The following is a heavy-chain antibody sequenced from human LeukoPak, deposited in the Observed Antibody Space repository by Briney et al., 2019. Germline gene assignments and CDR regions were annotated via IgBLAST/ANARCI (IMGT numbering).Heavy chain of an antibody. J-gene: IGHJ6*03. CDR2: IYSGDST. Sequence: PGGSLRLSCAASGFTVSSNYMSWVRQAPGKGLEWVSVIYSGDSTYYADSVKGRFTISRDNSKNTLYLQMNSLRAEDTAVYYCARGPYYYYMDVWGKGTTVSVSS. V-gene: IGHV3-53*01. CDR1: GFTVSSNY. CDR3: ARGPYYYYMDV.